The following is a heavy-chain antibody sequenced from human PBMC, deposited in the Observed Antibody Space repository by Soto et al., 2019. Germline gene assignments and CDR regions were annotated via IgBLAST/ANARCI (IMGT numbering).Heavy chain of an antibody. Sequence: SETLSLTCTVSGGSISSSSYYWSWIRQPPGKGLEWIGEINHSGSTNYNPSLKSRVTISVDTSKNQFSLKLSSVTAADTAVYYCARADYDILTGYFDYWGQGTLVTVSS. CDR3: ARADYDILTGYFDY. D-gene: IGHD3-9*01. J-gene: IGHJ4*02. V-gene: IGHV4-39*07. CDR1: GGSISSSSYY. CDR2: INHSGST.